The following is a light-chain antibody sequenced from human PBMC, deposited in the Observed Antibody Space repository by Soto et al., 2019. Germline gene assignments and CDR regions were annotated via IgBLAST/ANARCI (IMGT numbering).Light chain of an antibody. V-gene: IGLV2-14*01. CDR2: DVS. Sequence: QSVLTQPASVSGSPGQSITISCTGTSSDVGGYNYVSWYQQHPGKAHKLMIYDVSDRPSGVSSRFSGSKSGNTAALTISGFQAEDEADYYCSSYTSSSTLYVFGTGTKVTVL. CDR1: SSDVGGYNY. J-gene: IGLJ1*01. CDR3: SSYTSSSTLYV.